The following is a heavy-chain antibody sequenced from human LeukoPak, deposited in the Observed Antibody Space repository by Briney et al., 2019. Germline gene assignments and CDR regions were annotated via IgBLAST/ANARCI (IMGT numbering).Heavy chain of an antibody. J-gene: IGHJ4*02. CDR3: AKVPRGGTGTRFDY. CDR1: GFTFDDSA. V-gene: IGHV3-9*01. Sequence: GRSLRLSCVASGFTFDDSAMHWVRQAPGKGLEWVSGISWNSGSIGYADSVKGRFTISRDNAKNSLYLQMNSLRAEDAALYYCAKVPRGGTGTRFDYWGQGTLVTVSS. CDR2: ISWNSGSI. D-gene: IGHD1-1*01.